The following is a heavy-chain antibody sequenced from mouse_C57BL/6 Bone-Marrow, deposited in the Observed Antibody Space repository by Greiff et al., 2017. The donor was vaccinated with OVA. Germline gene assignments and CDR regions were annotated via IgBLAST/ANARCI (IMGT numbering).Heavy chain of an antibody. CDR3: TRGYSNYYAMDY. CDR1: GYTFPDYE. D-gene: IGHD2-5*01. CDR2: IDPETGGT. V-gene: IGHV1-15*01. Sequence: VQLQQSGAELVRPGASVTLSCKASGYTFPDYEMHWVKQTPVHGLEWIGAIDPETGGTAYNQKFKGKAILTADKSSSPAYMELRSLTSEDSAVYYSTRGYSNYYAMDYLGQGASVTVSS. J-gene: IGHJ4*01.